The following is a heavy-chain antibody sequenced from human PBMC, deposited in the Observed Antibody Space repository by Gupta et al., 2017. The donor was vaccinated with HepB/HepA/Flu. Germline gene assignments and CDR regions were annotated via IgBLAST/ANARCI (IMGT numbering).Heavy chain of an antibody. J-gene: IGHJ4*02. CDR1: GFTFKDYY. D-gene: IGHD2/OR15-2a*01. V-gene: IGHV3-11*01. CDR2: ISSSGNTI. Sequence: QVQLVESGGGLVKPGGSLRLSCSASGFTFKDYYMGWIRQAPGKGQEWVSYISSSGNTIYYADSMKGRFTISRDNAENSVYMKMGSMRDDDTALYYWGRGPAKYYFDYWGQGNLVTVSS. CDR3: GRGPAKYYFDY.